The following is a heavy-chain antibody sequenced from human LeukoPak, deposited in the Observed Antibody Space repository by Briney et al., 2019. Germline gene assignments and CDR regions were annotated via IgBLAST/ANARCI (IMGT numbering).Heavy chain of an antibody. V-gene: IGHV3-30*04. J-gene: IGHJ6*02. Sequence: GGSLRLSCAASGFTFSDYAMHWVRPAPGKGLQWVAVISYGGDNEYYADSVKGRFTISRDNSQHTLYLQMNSLRPEDTAVYYCARNKPITAFFGMDVWGQGTAVTVSS. CDR1: GFTFSDYA. CDR2: ISYGGDNE. D-gene: IGHD2/OR15-2a*01. CDR3: ARNKPITAFFGMDV.